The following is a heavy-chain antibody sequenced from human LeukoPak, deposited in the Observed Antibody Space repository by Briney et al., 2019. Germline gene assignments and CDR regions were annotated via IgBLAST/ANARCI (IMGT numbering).Heavy chain of an antibody. CDR2: IQYTGST. CDR1: GGSINSYY. D-gene: IGHD3-10*01. V-gene: IGHV4-59*01. Sequence: SETLSLTCTVSGGSINSYYWSWIRQPPGKGLECIGYIQYTGSTNYNPSLKSRVTISVDTPKNQFPLTLSSVTAADTAIYYCARGGYYGSGNDFRFDPWGQGTLVTVSS. J-gene: IGHJ5*02. CDR3: ARGGYYGSGNDFRFDP.